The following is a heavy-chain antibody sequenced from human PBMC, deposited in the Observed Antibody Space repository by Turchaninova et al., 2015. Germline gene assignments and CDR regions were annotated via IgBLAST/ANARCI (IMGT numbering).Heavy chain of an antibody. D-gene: IGHD2-15*01. J-gene: IGHJ5*02. V-gene: IGHV4-34*01. CDR3: ARVYCSGGSCWWFDP. CDR2: INHSEST. CDR1: GGSFSGYY. Sequence: QVLLQRWGAGVLKPSATLSLPCAAYGGSFSGYYSSGIRQPPGKGLEWIGEINHSESTHYNPSLKSRVTISVDTSKNQFSLKLSSVTAADTAVYYCARVYCSGGSCWWFDPWGQGTLVTVSS.